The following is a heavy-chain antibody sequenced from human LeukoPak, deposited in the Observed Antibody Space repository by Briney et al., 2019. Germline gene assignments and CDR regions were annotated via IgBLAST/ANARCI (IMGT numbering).Heavy chain of an antibody. J-gene: IGHJ6*03. Sequence: KPSETLSLTCTVSGDSISSSNCYWGWIRQPPGKGLEWIGSIYFSGGTYYNASLKSRVTISVDTSKNQFSLKLSSVTAADTAVYYCARRRGTIAAAGTVYYYYYMDVWGKGTTVTISS. CDR1: GDSISSSNCY. D-gene: IGHD6-13*01. V-gene: IGHV4-39*07. CDR2: IYFSGGT. CDR3: ARRRGTIAAAGTVYYYYYMDV.